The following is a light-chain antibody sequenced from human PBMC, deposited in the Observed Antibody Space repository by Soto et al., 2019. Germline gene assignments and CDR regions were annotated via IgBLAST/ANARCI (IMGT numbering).Light chain of an antibody. CDR3: QQHGSSPIT. J-gene: IGKJ5*01. CDR1: QSVSSSY. Sequence: EIVLTQSPGTLSLSPGERATLSCRASQSVSSSYLAWYQQKPGQAPRLLIYGASSRATGIPDRFSGRGSGTDFTLTISRLEPEDFAVYYCQQHGSSPITFGQGTRLEIK. CDR2: GAS. V-gene: IGKV3-20*01.